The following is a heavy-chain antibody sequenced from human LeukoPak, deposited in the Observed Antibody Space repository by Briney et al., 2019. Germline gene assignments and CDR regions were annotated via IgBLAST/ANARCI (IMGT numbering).Heavy chain of an antibody. CDR2: IDPSDSYT. D-gene: IGHD6-13*01. CDR3: ARQIRAAAGTFDLDY. J-gene: IGHJ4*02. CDR1: GYGFTSYW. Sequence: KGGESLKISCKGSGYGFTSYWISWVRQMPGKGLEWMGRIDPSDSYTNYSPSFQGHVTISADKSISTAYLQWSSLKASDTAMYYCARQIRAAAGTFDLDYWGQGTLVTVSS. V-gene: IGHV5-10-1*01.